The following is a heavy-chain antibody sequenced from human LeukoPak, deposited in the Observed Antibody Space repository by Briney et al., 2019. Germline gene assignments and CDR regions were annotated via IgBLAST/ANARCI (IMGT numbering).Heavy chain of an antibody. CDR1: GGSISSSNW. CDR2: IYHSGST. CDR3: ARGGGTPYYYDSSGRRYRPFDY. Sequence: NPSETLSLTCAVSGGSISSSNWWSWVRQPPGKGLEWIGEIYHSGSTNYNPSLKSRVTISVDKSKNQFSLKLSSVTAADTAVYYCARGGGTPYYYDSSGRRYRPFDYWGQGTLVTVSS. V-gene: IGHV4-4*02. D-gene: IGHD3-22*01. J-gene: IGHJ4*02.